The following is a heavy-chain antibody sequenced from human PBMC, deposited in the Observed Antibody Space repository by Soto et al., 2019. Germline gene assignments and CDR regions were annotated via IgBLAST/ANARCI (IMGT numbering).Heavy chain of an antibody. D-gene: IGHD4-17*01. CDR1: GGSFSGYY. CDR3: ARGAWGGPTVTTWGFQH. Sequence: SETLSLTCAVYGGSFSGYYWSWIRQPPGKGLEWIGEINHSGSTNYNPSLKSRVTISVDTSKNQFSLKLSSVTAADTAVYYCARGAWGGPTVTTWGFQHWGQGTLVTVSS. J-gene: IGHJ1*01. V-gene: IGHV4-34*01. CDR2: INHSGST.